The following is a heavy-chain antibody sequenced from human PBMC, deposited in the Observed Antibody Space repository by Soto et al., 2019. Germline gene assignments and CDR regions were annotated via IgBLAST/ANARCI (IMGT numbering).Heavy chain of an antibody. J-gene: IGHJ4*02. CDR2: INWNGGST. V-gene: IGHV3-20*04. CDR1: GFTFDDYG. CDR3: AGVGPLDYYAPDASYYFDY. Sequence: GGSLRLSCAASGFTFDDYGMSWVRQAPGKGLEWVSGINWNGGSTGYADSVKGRFTISRDNAKNSLYLQMNSMRAEDTALYYCAGVGPLDYYAPDASYYFDYWGQGTLVTVSS. D-gene: IGHD3-10*01.